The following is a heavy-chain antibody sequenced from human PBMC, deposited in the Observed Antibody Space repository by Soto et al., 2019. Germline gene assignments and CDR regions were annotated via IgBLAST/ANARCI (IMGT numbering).Heavy chain of an antibody. Sequence: PSETLSLTCTVSGGSVSSGSYYWSLIRQPPGKGLEWIGYIYYSGSTNYNPSLKSRVTISVDTSKNQFSLKLSSVTAADTAVYYRARAGRSGVGLDYWGQGTLVTVSS. J-gene: IGHJ4*02. CDR1: GGSVSSGSYY. V-gene: IGHV4-61*01. D-gene: IGHD2-15*01. CDR2: IYYSGST. CDR3: ARAGRSGVGLDY.